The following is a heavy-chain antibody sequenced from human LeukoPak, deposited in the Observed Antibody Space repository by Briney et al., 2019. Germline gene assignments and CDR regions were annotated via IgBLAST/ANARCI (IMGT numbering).Heavy chain of an antibody. Sequence: PSETLSLTCTVSGGSISSYYWSWIRQPAGKGLEWIGRIYTSGSTNYNPSLKSRVTMSVDTSTNQFSLKLSSVTAADTAVYYCAREERLPLSSYPRWPAFDIWGQGTMVTVSS. CDR1: GGSISSYY. CDR3: AREERLPLSSYPRWPAFDI. D-gene: IGHD6-25*01. V-gene: IGHV4-4*07. CDR2: IYTSGST. J-gene: IGHJ3*02.